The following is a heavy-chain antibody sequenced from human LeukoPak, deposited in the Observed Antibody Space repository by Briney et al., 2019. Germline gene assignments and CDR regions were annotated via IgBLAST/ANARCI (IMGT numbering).Heavy chain of an antibody. D-gene: IGHD4-17*01. CDR2: IHYTGST. J-gene: IGHJ4*02. CDR1: GGSISSYH. CDR3: ARHDYGATRDY. V-gene: IGHV4-59*01. Sequence: SETLSLTCTVSGGSISSYHWSWIRQPPGKGLEWIGYIHYTGSTNYNPSLKSRVTISVHTSKIQFSLNLTSMTAADTAVYYCARHDYGATRDYWGQGTLVTVSS.